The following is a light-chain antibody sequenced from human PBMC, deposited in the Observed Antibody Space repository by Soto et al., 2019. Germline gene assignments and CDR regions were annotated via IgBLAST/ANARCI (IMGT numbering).Light chain of an antibody. Sequence: EIVMTQSPATLSVSPGERATLSCGASQSVSSSRLAWYQQKPALAPRLLIYDGFLRATGIPDRFSGSGSGTDFTLTISRLEPEDFAVYYCQQYGSSGTFGQGTKVDI. V-gene: IGKV3D-20*01. CDR2: DGF. J-gene: IGKJ1*01. CDR1: QSVSSSR. CDR3: QQYGSSGT.